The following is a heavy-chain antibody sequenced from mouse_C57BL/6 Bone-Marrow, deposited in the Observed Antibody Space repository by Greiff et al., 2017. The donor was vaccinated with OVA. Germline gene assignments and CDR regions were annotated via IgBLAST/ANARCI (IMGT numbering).Heavy chain of an antibody. Sequence: LVESGAELVRPGASVTLSCKASGYTFTDYEMHWVKQTPVHGLEWIGAIDPETGGTAYNQKFKGKAILTADKSSSTAYMELRSLTSENSAVYYCTRRDYYGSSWNWFAYWGQGTLVTVSA. V-gene: IGHV1-15*01. D-gene: IGHD1-1*01. CDR1: GYTFTDYE. J-gene: IGHJ3*01. CDR3: TRRDYYGSSWNWFAY. CDR2: IDPETGGT.